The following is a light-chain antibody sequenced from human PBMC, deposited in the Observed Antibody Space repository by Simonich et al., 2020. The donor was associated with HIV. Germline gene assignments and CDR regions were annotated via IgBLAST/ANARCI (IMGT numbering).Light chain of an antibody. CDR3: SSYTTSSTRV. CDR2: YVS. V-gene: IGLV2-14*03. CDR1: TSDVGGYDY. Sequence: QSALTQPASVSGSPGQSITISCTGTTSDVGGYDYVSWYQQYPGKAPKVIIYYVSERPSGVSNRFSCSKSGNTASLTISGLQAEDEADYYCSSYTTSSTRVFGGGTKLTVL. J-gene: IGLJ3*02.